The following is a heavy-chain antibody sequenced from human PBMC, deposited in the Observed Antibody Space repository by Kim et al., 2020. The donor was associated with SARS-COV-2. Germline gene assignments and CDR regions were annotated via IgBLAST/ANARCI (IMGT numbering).Heavy chain of an antibody. D-gene: IGHD3-3*01. J-gene: IGHJ5*02. CDR3: ARLQLRRITFFGGVEKGNWFDP. V-gene: IGHV4-39*01. CDR2: IYYSGST. Sequence: SETLSLTCTVSAGSISSSSYYWGWIRQPPGKGLEWIGSIYYSGSTYYNPSLKSRVTISVDTSKNQFSLKPSSVTAADTAVYYWARLQLRRITFFGGVEKGNWFDPWGQGTLVTVSS. CDR1: AGSISSSSYY.